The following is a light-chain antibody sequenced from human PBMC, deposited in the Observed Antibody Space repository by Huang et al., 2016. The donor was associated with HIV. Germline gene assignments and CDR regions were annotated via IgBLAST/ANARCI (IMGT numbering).Light chain of an antibody. V-gene: IGKV3-15*01. CDR1: QSVNRN. CDR3: QQYNKWPPIT. CDR2: GAS. J-gene: IGKJ5*01. Sequence: EIVMTQSPASLSVSPGERATLSCRASQSVNRNLAWYQQKPGQAPRLLIYGASARATGVSARFGGSGSGTDFTLTISSLQSEDSAVYYCQQYNKWPPITFGQGTRLEIK.